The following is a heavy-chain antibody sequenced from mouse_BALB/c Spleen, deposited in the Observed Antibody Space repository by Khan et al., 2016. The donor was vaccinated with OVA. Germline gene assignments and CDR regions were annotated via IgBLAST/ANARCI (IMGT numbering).Heavy chain of an antibody. J-gene: IGHJ3*01. V-gene: IGHV5-6*01. D-gene: IGHD1-1*01. CDR2: ISSGGHYT. CDR3: ARLAYYYNSEGFAY. Sequence: EVELVESGGDLVKPGGSLKLSSAASGFTFSTYGMSWVRQTPDMRLEWVATISSGGHYTYYPDSVKGRLNISRDNAKNTLYLQMSSLKSEDTAIYYCARLAYYYNSEGFAYWGQGTLVTVSA. CDR1: GFTFSTYG.